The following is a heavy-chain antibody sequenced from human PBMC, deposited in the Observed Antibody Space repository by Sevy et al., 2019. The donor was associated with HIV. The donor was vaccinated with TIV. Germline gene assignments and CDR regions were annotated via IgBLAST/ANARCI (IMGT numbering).Heavy chain of an antibody. V-gene: IGHV3-23*01. Sequence: GGSLRLSCATSGFPFNIYSMSWVRQAPGKGLEWVSTLSFACGKINYADSVKGRFTISRVNSENTLYLEMNSLRAEDTALYFCAREGCTEPHDYWGRGTLVTVSS. CDR3: AREGCTEPHDY. J-gene: IGHJ4*02. CDR1: GFPFNIYS. CDR2: LSFACGKI. D-gene: IGHD2-8*02.